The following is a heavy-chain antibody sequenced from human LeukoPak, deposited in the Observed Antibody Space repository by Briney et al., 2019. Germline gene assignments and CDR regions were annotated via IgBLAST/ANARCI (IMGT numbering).Heavy chain of an antibody. CDR1: GGSISSGSYY. CDR3: ARLGLSESYYY. CDR2: IYTGGST. Sequence: SETLSLTCAVSGGSISSGSYYWSWIRQPAGKGLEWIGRIYTGGSTNYNPSLKSRVTISVDTPKNQFSLNLNSVTAADTAVYYCARLGLSESYYYWGQGTLVTVSS. V-gene: IGHV4-61*02. D-gene: IGHD1-26*01. J-gene: IGHJ4*02.